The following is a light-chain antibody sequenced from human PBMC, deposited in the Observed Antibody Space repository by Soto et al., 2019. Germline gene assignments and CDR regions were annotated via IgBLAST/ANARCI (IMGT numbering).Light chain of an antibody. J-gene: IGKJ1*01. V-gene: IGKV3-15*01. CDR3: QQYNNWPPWT. CDR2: GAS. Sequence: ETVMTRSPATLSVSPGERATLSCRASQSVSSNLAWYQQKPGQAPRLLIYGASTRATGIPARFSGSGSGTEFTLTISSLQSEDFAVYYCQQYNNWPPWTFGQGTKVAIK. CDR1: QSVSSN.